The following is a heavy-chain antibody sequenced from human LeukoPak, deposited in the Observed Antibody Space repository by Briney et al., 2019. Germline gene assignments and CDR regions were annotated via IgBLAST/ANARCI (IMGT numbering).Heavy chain of an antibody. V-gene: IGHV4-59*08. Sequence: SETLSLTCTVSGGSISSYYWSWIRQPPGKGLEWIGDIYYSGSTNYNPSLKSRVTISVDTSKNQFSLKLSSVTAADTAVYYCATYYYDSSGLTYFQHWGQGTLVTVSS. J-gene: IGHJ1*01. CDR2: IYYSGST. CDR1: GGSISSYY. D-gene: IGHD3-22*01. CDR3: ATYYYDSSGLTYFQH.